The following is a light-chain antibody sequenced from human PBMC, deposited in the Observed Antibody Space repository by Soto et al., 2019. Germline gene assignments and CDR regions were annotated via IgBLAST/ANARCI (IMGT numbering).Light chain of an antibody. Sequence: QSVLTQPASVSGSPGQSITISCTGTSSDIGAYNYVSWYQQHPGKAPKLMIYDVSNRPSGLSNRFSGSKSGNTASLTISGLQAXDEADYYCSSYTSSATYVFGTGTKVTVL. CDR1: SSDIGAYNY. V-gene: IGLV2-14*01. CDR2: DVS. J-gene: IGLJ1*01. CDR3: SSYTSSATYV.